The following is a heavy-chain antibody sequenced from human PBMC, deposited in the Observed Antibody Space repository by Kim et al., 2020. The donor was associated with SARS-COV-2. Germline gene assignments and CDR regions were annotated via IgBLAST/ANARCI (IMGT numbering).Heavy chain of an antibody. CDR3: ARAGSDWNLLSN. D-gene: IGHD6-19*01. J-gene: IGHJ1*01. V-gene: IGHV3-53*01. Sequence: YSAESGKGRFTISTDTSKNTLFLQMNNLRAEDTAVYYCARAGSDWNLLSNWGQGTLVTVSP.